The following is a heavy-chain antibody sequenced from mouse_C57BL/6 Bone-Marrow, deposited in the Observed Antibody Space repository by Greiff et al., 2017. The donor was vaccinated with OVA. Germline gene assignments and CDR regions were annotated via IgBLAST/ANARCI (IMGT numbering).Heavy chain of an antibody. CDR3: TRGGYSNPWFAY. D-gene: IGHD2-5*01. CDR1: GFTFSNYW. V-gene: IGHV5-9-1*02. Sequence: EVKLVESGGGLVQPGGSMKLSCVASGFTFSNYWMNWVRQSPEKGLEWVAYISSGGDYIYYADTVKGRFTISRDNARNTLYLQMSSLKSEDTAMYYCTRGGYSNPWFAYWGQGTLVTVSA. CDR2: ISSGGDYI. J-gene: IGHJ3*01.